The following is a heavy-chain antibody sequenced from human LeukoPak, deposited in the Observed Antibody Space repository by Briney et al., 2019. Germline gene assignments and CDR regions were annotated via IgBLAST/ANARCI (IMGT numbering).Heavy chain of an antibody. D-gene: IGHD5-12*01. CDR3: ARGIKWLRYFDY. V-gene: IGHV4-39*07. CDR1: GGSISSSSYY. CDR2: IYYSGST. Sequence: SETLSLTCTVSGGSISSSSYYWGWIRQPPGKGLEWIGSIYYSGSTNYNPSLKSRVTISVDTSKNQFSLKLSSVTAADTAVYYCARGIKWLRYFDYWGQGTLVTVSS. J-gene: IGHJ4*02.